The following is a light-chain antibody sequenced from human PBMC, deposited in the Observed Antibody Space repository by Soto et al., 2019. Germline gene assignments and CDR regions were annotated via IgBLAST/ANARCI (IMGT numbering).Light chain of an antibody. J-gene: IGKJ1*01. V-gene: IGKV1-5*01. CDR2: DAS. CDR3: QHTRT. Sequence: DFQMTQSPSTLSASVGDRVTITCRASQNINNWVAWYQQKPGKAPKFLIYDASTLQRGVSSRFSGSGFGTDFSLTINGLQPDDSGSYYCQHTRTFGQGTKVEVK. CDR1: QNINNW.